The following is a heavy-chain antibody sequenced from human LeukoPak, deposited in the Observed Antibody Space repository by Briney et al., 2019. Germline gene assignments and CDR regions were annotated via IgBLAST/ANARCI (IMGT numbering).Heavy chain of an antibody. V-gene: IGHV1-18*01. D-gene: IGHD3-10*01. CDR2: ISAYNDNT. J-gene: IGHJ4*02. Sequence: ASVKVSCKASGYTFTSYGISWVRQAPGQGLEWMGWISAYNDNTNYAQKFQGRVTMTRDTSTSTVYMELSSLRSEDTAVYYCARASIMVRGVFDYWGQGTLVTVSS. CDR1: GYTFTSYG. CDR3: ARASIMVRGVFDY.